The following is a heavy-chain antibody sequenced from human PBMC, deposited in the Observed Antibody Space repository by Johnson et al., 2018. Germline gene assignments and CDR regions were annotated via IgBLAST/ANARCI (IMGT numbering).Heavy chain of an antibody. CDR1: GFTFSSYG. D-gene: IGHD3-10*01. CDR3: GKGLIWFGELLSTLGY. J-gene: IGHJ4*02. CDR2: ISYDGSNK. V-gene: IGHV3-30*18. Sequence: QVQLVQSGGGVVQPGRSLRLSCAASGFTFSSYGMHWVRQAPGKGLEWVAVISYDGSNKYYADSVKGRVTISRDNSKNTLYLKMNSLRAEDTAVYYCGKGLIWFGELLSTLGYWGQGTLVTVSS.